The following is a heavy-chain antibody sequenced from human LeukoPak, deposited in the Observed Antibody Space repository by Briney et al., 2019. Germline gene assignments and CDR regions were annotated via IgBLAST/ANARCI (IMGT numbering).Heavy chain of an antibody. CDR1: GDIFRRHV. J-gene: IGHJ5*02. CDR3: AGEGNRIAAPDNNWFDP. V-gene: IGHV1-69*05. Sequence: SVKVSCKASGDIFRRHVVSWVRQAPGQGLEWMGGLTPIFGTTNYAPNFRGRVTFTTDESMNPVYMELTNLQFGDTAVYYCAGEGNRIAAPDNNWFDPWGQGTLVTVS. D-gene: IGHD6-13*01. CDR2: LTPIFGTT.